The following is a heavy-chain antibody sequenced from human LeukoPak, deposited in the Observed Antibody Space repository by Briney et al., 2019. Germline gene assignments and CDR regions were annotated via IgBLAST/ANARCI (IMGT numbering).Heavy chain of an antibody. CDR3: ARVEATTARSYYYYYMDV. J-gene: IGHJ6*03. D-gene: IGHD1-1*01. V-gene: IGHV3-21*06. CDR1: GFSFTSYA. CDR2: ITTGSSYI. Sequence: PGGSLRLSCSASGFSFTSYAMNWVRQAPGKGLEWVSSITTGSSYIYYADSVRGRFSVSRDNAKNSLYLEMNSLRAEDTAVYYCARVEATTARSYYYYYMDVWGKGPTVTVSS.